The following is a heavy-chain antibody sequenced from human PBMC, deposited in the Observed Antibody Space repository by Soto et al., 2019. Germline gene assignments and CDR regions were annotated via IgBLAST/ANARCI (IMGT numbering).Heavy chain of an antibody. J-gene: IGHJ4*02. CDR3: AKNYYFDR. Sequence: TGGSLRLSCAASGFTFSSYAMSWVRQAPGKGLEWVSSIGVSGSTYYVDSVRGRVTISRDNSKNTLYLQMNSLRAEDTAVYYCAKNYYFDRWGQGTLVTVSS. CDR1: GFTFSSYA. V-gene: IGHV3-23*01. CDR2: IGVSGST.